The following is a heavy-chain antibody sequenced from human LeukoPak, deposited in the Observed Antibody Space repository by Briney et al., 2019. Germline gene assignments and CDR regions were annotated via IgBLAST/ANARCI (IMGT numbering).Heavy chain of an antibody. J-gene: IGHJ4*02. CDR1: GFTFSSYG. V-gene: IGHV3-30*02. CDR3: AANEGIQLSNTDMGYFDY. CDR2: IRYDGSNK. Sequence: GGSLRLSCAASGFTFSSYGMHWVRQAPGKGLEWLAFIRYDGSNKYYADSVKGRFTISRDNSKNTLYLQMNSLRAEDTAVYYCAANEGIQLSNTDMGYFDYWGQGTLVTVSS. D-gene: IGHD5-18*01.